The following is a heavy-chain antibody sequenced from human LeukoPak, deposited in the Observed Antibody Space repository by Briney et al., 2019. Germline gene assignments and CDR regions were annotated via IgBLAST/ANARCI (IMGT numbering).Heavy chain of an antibody. D-gene: IGHD6-13*01. Sequence: PGGSLRLSCAASGFTFSSYGMHWVRQAPGKGLEWVAFIRYDGSNKYYADSVKGRFTISRDNSKNTLYLQMNSLRAEDTAVYYRAKPAGYSSSWSAFDYWGQGTLVTVSS. CDR3: AKPAGYSSSWSAFDY. CDR1: GFTFSSYG. V-gene: IGHV3-30*02. J-gene: IGHJ4*02. CDR2: IRYDGSNK.